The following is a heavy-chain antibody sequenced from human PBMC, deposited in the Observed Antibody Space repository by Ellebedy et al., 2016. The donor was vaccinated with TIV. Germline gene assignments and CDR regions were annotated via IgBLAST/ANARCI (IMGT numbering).Heavy chain of an antibody. CDR1: GYTFTSYY. D-gene: IGHD2-2*01. J-gene: IGHJ4*02. Sequence: ASVKVSCXASGYTFTSYYMHWVRQAPGQGLEWMGIINPSGGSTSYAQKFQGRVTMTRDTSTSTVYMELSSLRSEDTAVYYCARDGRYCSSTSCPPERNDYWGQGTLVTVSS. CDR2: INPSGGST. CDR3: ARDGRYCSSTSCPPERNDY. V-gene: IGHV1-46*01.